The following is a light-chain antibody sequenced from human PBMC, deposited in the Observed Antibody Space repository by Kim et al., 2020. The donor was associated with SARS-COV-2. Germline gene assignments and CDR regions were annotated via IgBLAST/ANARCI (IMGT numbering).Light chain of an antibody. CDR2: SNN. J-gene: IGLJ2*01. CDR3: AAWDGSLNGVV. V-gene: IGLV1-44*01. Sequence: QSVLTQPPSASGPPGQGLTISCSGGPSNIGSNAVHWYQQLPGTAPKVLIYSNNQRPSGVPDRFSGSKSGTSASLVISGLQSEDEADYYCAAWDGSLNGVVFGGGTKVTVL. CDR1: PSNIGSNA.